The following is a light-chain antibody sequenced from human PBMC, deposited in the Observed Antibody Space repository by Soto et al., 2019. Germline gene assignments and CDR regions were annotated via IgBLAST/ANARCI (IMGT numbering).Light chain of an antibody. J-gene: IGKJ2*03. V-gene: IGKV1-39*01. CDR1: EDINVY. CDR2: SAS. Sequence: DIQMTQSPSSVSASIGDTVIITCRASEDINVYLNWYQHKPGEVPKLLIYSASTFHSGVPSRFTGSGSETDFTLTIRGLQPEDFATYYCQHGYGAPYSFGQGTKVDI. CDR3: QHGYGAPYS.